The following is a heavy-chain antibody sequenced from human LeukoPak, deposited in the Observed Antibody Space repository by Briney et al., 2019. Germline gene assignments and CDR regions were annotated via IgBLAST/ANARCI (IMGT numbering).Heavy chain of an antibody. CDR1: GFTFSSYS. J-gene: IGHJ3*02. D-gene: IGHD3-22*01. Sequence: PGGSLRLSCAASGFTFSSYSMNWVRQAPGKGLEGVSSISSSSSYIYYADSVKGRFTISRDNAKNSLYLQMNSLRAEDTAVYYCARGIVVVTNVAFDIWGQGTMVTVSS. V-gene: IGHV3-21*01. CDR3: ARGIVVVTNVAFDI. CDR2: ISSSSSYI.